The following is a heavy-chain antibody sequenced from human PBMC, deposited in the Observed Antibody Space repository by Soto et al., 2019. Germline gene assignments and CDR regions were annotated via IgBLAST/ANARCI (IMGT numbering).Heavy chain of an antibody. CDR1: GFIFSRYA. V-gene: IGHV3-23*01. J-gene: IGHJ6*02. Sequence: EVQLLESGGGLVQPGGSLRLSCAASGFIFSRYAMTWVRQAPGKGLEWVSAITGGGFSTYYTDSVKGRFTISRDNSKNTLYLPMNRLRAEGTAVYFCAKGGVRGVQMDVWGQGTTVTVSS. CDR2: ITGGGFST. CDR3: AKGGVRGVQMDV. D-gene: IGHD3-10*01.